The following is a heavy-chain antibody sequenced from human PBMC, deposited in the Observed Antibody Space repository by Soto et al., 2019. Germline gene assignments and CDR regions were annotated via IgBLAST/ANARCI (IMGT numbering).Heavy chain of an antibody. V-gene: IGHV4-39*01. D-gene: IGHD1-26*01. J-gene: IGHJ4*02. CDR3: GRHVFATLGQNHFHN. Sequence: XETLSLTCTFSVDSLFVGSYFCAWFRQPPGKGLEWIGSINYSGNIYYNPSLTGRMTISVDTSKNHFSMVLSSVTASDTAVYFCGRHVFATLGQNHFHNWRQGTRSTVAS. CDR1: VDSLFVGSYF. CDR2: INYSGNI.